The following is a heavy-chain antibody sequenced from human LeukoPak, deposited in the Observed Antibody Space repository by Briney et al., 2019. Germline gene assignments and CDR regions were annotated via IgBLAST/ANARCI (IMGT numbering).Heavy chain of an antibody. D-gene: IGHD1-14*01. Sequence: PGGSLRLSCAASGFTFSNYAMIWVRQAPGKGLECVSTINGEMNFKYYADSVKGRFTVSRDNSKNTLYLHMSNVRPEDTATYYCARNEAGYHYYIGAWAKGLRSPSP. CDR2: INGEMNFK. V-gene: IGHV3-23*01. CDR1: GFTFSNYA. CDR3: ARNEAGYHYYIGA. J-gene: IGHJ6*03.